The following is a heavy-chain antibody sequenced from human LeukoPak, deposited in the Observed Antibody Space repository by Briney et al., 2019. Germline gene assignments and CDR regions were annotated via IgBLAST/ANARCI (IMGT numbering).Heavy chain of an antibody. D-gene: IGHD1-7*01. J-gene: IGHJ4*02. CDR1: GFTVSNNY. V-gene: IGHV3-66*01. CDR2: IYAGGNT. Sequence: PGGSLRLSCAASGFTVSNNYMSWVRQAPGKGLEWVSVIYAGGNTHYADSVKGRFTISRDNSKNMLYLQMNSLRAADTAVFYCARGPYNWNYPGGFLDYWGQGTLVTVSS. CDR3: ARGPYNWNYPGGFLDY.